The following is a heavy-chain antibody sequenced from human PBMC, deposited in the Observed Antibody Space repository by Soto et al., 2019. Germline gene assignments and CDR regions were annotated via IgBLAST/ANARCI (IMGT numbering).Heavy chain of an antibody. J-gene: IGHJ3*02. D-gene: IGHD4-17*01. Sequence: ASVKVSCKASGYTFTSYAMHWVRQAPGQRLEWMGWINAGNGNTGYAQKFQGRVTMTRNTSISTAYMELSSLRSEDTAVYYCATMTTVTEKDAFDIWGQGTMVTVSS. CDR3: ATMTTVTEKDAFDI. V-gene: IGHV1-3*01. CDR2: INAGNGNT. CDR1: GYTFTSYA.